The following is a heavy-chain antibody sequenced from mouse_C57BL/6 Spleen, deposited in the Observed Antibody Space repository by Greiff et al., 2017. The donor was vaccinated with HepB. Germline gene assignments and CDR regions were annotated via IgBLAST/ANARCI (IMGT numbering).Heavy chain of an antibody. D-gene: IGHD1-3*01. J-gene: IGHJ1*03. CDR1: GYTFTDYY. V-gene: IGHV1-26*01. CDR2: INPNNGGT. CDR3: AREWEGRYFDV. Sequence: EVQLQQSGPELVKPGASVKISCKASGYTFTDYYMNWVKQSHGKSLEWIGDINPNNGGTSYNQKFKGKATLTVDKSSSTAYMELRSLTSEDSAVYYCAREWEGRYFDVWGTGTTVTVSS.